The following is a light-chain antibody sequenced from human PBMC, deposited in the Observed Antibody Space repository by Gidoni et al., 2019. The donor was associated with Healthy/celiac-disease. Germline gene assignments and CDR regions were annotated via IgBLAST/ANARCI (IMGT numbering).Light chain of an antibody. V-gene: IGLV2-23*02. J-gene: IGLJ1*01. CDR2: EVS. CDR1: SSDVGSYNL. CDR3: CSYAGSSTFPYV. Sequence: QSALTQPASVSGSPGQSITISCTGTSSDVGSYNLVSWYQQHPGKAPNLMLYEVSKRPSGVSNRFSGSKSGNTASLTISGLQAEDEADYYCCSYAGSSTFPYVFGTGTKVTVL.